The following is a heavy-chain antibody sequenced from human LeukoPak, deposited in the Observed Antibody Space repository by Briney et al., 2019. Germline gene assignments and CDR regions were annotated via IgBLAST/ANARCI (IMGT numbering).Heavy chain of an antibody. Sequence: GWSLRLSCAASGFTFSSYAMSWLRQAPGKRLEWVSANSGSGGSTYYADSVKGRFTISRDNSKNTLYLQMNSLRAEDTAVYYCAKGQAAFLEWLSTGDYWGQGTLVTVSS. J-gene: IGHJ4*02. CDR1: GFTFSSYA. D-gene: IGHD3-3*01. V-gene: IGHV3-23*01. CDR3: AKGQAAFLEWLSTGDY. CDR2: NSGSGGST.